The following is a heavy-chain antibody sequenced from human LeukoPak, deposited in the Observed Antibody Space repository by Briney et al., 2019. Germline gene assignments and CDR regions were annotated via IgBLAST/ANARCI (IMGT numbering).Heavy chain of an antibody. D-gene: IGHD3-22*01. CDR1: GFTFSSYA. V-gene: IGHV3-23*01. J-gene: IGHJ4*02. CDR2: ISGSGGST. CDR3: AKDLYYYDSSGYLDY. Sequence: SGGSLRLSCATSGFTFSSYAMSWVRQAPGKGLEWVSAISGSGGSTYYADSVKGRFTISRDNSKNTLYLQMNSLRAEDTAVYYCAKDLYYYDSSGYLDYWGQGTLVTVSS.